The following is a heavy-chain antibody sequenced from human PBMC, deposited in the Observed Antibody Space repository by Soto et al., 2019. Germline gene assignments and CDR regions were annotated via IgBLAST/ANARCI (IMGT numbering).Heavy chain of an antibody. CDR2: IYYSGST. D-gene: IGHD3-16*01. CDR1: GGSISSGGYY. V-gene: IGHV4-31*03. J-gene: IGHJ6*02. Sequence: QVQLQESGPGLVKPSQTLSLTCTVSGGSISSGGYYWSWIRQHPWKGLEWIGYIYYSGSTYYNPSLKSRVTISVDTSKNQSSLKLSSVTAADPAVYYCARDGIMPVSGMDVWGQGTTVTVSS. CDR3: ARDGIMPVSGMDV.